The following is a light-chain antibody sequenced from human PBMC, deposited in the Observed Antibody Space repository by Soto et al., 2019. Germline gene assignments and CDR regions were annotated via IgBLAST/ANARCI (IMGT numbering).Light chain of an antibody. V-gene: IGKV1-5*01. CDR3: QQHKSYSWT. J-gene: IGKJ1*01. Sequence: DSPMTQSPSTLSASVGDRVTITCRASQSISSWLAWYQQKPGKAPKLLIYDASSLESGVPSRFSGSGSGTEFTLTISSLQPDDFATYYCQQHKSYSWTFGQGTKVEIK. CDR2: DAS. CDR1: QSISSW.